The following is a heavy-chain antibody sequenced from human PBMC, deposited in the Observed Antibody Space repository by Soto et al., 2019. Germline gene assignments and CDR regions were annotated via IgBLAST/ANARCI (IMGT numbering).Heavy chain of an antibody. CDR3: ARAQDSDGSGSYDLTADM. J-gene: IGHJ3*02. CDR2: ISYDGSNK. D-gene: IGHD3-16*01. Sequence: GSLRLSCAASGFTFNSYAMHWVRQAPGKGLAWVAVISYDGSNKYYADSEKGRFTISRDNSKNTLYLQMYSLRAEDTALYYCARAQDSDGSGSYDLTADMWGQPTTIPVSS. CDR1: GFTFNSYA. V-gene: IGHV3-30-3*01.